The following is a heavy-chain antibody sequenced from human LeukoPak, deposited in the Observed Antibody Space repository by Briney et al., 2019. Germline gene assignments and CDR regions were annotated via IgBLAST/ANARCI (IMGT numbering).Heavy chain of an antibody. Sequence: ASVKVSCKASGYTFTSYGISWVRQAPGKGLEWMGGFDPEDGETIYAQKFQGRVTMTEDTSTDTAYMELSSLRSEDTAVYYCAADIIVATDPPFDYWGQGTLVTVSS. CDR1: GYTFTSYG. CDR2: FDPEDGET. D-gene: IGHD5-12*01. V-gene: IGHV1-24*01. CDR3: AADIIVATDPPFDY. J-gene: IGHJ4*02.